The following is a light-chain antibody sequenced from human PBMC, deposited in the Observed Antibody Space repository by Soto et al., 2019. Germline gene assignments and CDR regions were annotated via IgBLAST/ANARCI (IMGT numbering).Light chain of an antibody. V-gene: IGKV3-20*01. CDR1: QSVSSSY. J-gene: IGKJ2*01. CDR2: GAS. Sequence: EIVLTQSPGTLSLSPGERATLSCRASQSVSSSYLAWYQQKPGQAPRLLIYGASSRATGIPDRFSGSGSGTDFTLTISRLGPEGFAVYYCQQYGSSRSYTFGQGTKLEIK. CDR3: QQYGSSRSYT.